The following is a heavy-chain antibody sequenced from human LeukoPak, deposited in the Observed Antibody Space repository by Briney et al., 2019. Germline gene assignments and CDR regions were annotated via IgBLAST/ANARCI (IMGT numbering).Heavy chain of an antibody. J-gene: IGHJ4*02. D-gene: IGHD3-22*01. Sequence: PSETLSLTCTVSGGSISSGDYYWSWIRQPPGKGLEWIGYIYYSGSTYYNPSLKSRVTISVDRSKNQFSLKLNSVTAADTAVYYCARSAMYYYDSSGPYYFDYWGQGTLVTVSS. CDR1: GGSISSGDYY. V-gene: IGHV4-30-4*01. CDR2: IYYSGST. CDR3: ARSAMYYYDSSGPYYFDY.